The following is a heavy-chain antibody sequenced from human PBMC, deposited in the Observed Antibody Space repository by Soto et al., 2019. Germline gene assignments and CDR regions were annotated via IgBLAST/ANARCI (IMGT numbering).Heavy chain of an antibody. CDR2: IKEDGSQK. Sequence: HPGGSLRLSCAASGFTFSRYWMSWVRQGPGKGLEWVANIKEDGSQKWYVDSVKGRFSISRDNAKNSLYLQMSSLRVEDTAVYYCARGDYYDVSGPFSDAFDIWGQGTMVTVSS. D-gene: IGHD3-22*01. CDR3: ARGDYYDVSGPFSDAFDI. J-gene: IGHJ3*02. V-gene: IGHV3-7*04. CDR1: GFTFSRYW.